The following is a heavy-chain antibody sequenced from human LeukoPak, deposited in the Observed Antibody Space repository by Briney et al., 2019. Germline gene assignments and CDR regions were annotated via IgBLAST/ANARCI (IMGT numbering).Heavy chain of an antibody. V-gene: IGHV4-34*01. CDR1: GGSFSGYY. J-gene: IGHJ4*02. CDR2: INHSGST. D-gene: IGHD2-2*01. CDR3: ARRPYLCCSSTSWYGCGGDCSSFDY. Sequence: SETLSLTCAVYGGSFSGYYWSWIRQPPGKGLEWIGEINHSGSTNYNPSLKSRVTISVDTSKNQFSLKLSSVTAADTAVYYCARRPYLCCSSTSWYGCGGDCSSFDYWGQGTLVTVSS.